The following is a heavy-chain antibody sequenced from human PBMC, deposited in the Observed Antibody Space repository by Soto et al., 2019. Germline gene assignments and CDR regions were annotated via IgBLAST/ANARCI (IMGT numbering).Heavy chain of an antibody. J-gene: IGHJ4*02. CDR2: ISAYSGST. Sequence: QVQLVQSGAEVKKPGASVKVSFKASGYTFTSYGISWVRQAPGQGLEWMGWISAYSGSTNYAQKLQGRVTMTTDTYTSTAYMELRSLRSDDTAVHYCARSIAAAVDFDYWGQGTLVTVSS. D-gene: IGHD6-13*01. CDR3: ARSIAAAVDFDY. CDR1: GYTFTSYG. V-gene: IGHV1-18*01.